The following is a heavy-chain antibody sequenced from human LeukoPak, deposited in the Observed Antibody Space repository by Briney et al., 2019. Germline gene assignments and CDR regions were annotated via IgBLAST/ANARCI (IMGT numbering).Heavy chain of an antibody. CDR2: IYPADSDI. V-gene: IGHV5-51*01. Sequence: GESLKISCQGSGYSINNYWIGWVRQMPGKGLEWKGIIYPADSDIRYSPSFQGQVTISADKSISTAYLQWSSLKASDTAMYYCARQKGNWFDPWGQGTLVTVSS. CDR1: GYSINNYW. J-gene: IGHJ5*02. CDR3: ARQKGNWFDP.